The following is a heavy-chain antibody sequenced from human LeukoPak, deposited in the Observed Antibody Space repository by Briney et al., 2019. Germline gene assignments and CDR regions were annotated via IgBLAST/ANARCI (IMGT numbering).Heavy chain of an antibody. V-gene: IGHV4-4*07. CDR2: IYTSGST. D-gene: IGHD3-10*01. J-gene: IGHJ5*02. Sequence: SETLSLTCTVSGGSISSYYWSWIRQPAGKGLEWIGRIYTSGSTNYNPSLKSRVTISVDTSKNQFSLKLSSVTAADTAVYYCARDTMVRGVTPRGFDPWGQGTLVTVSS. CDR3: ARDTMVRGVTPRGFDP. CDR1: GGSISSYY.